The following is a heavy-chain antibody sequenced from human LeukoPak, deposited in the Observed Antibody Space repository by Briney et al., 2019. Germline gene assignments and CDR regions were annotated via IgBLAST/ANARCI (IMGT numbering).Heavy chain of an antibody. CDR1: GFTFSSYG. J-gene: IGHJ4*02. V-gene: IGHV3-30*02. CDR2: IRYDGSNK. D-gene: IGHD6-19*01. Sequence: AGGSLRLSCAASGFTFSSYGIHWVRQAPGKGLEWVAFIRYDGSNKYYADSVKGRFTISRDNSKNTLYLQMNSLRAEDTAVYYCAKDRRDVYNSGWLDFDYWGQGTLVTVSS. CDR3: AKDRRDVYNSGWLDFDY.